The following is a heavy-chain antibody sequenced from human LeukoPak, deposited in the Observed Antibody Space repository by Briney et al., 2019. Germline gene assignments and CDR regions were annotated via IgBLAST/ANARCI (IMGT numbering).Heavy chain of an antibody. CDR2: INHSGST. D-gene: IGHD1-1*01. CDR1: GGSFSGYY. J-gene: IGHJ4*02. Sequence: SETLSLTCAVYGGSFSGYYWSWIRQPPGKGLEWIGEINHSGSTNYNPSLKSRVTISVDTSKNQFSLELSSVTAADTAVYYCARGQLERRFDYWGQGTLVTVSS. CDR3: ARGQLERRFDY. V-gene: IGHV4-34*01.